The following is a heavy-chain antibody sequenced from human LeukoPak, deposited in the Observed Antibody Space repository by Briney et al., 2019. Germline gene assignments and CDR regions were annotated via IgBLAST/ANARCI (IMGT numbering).Heavy chain of an antibody. CDR2: ISGDGVST. J-gene: IGHJ4*02. CDR3: TKDIRPRYSSSSGFDY. D-gene: IGHD6-6*01. CDR1: GFSFDDYV. V-gene: IGHV3-43*02. Sequence: PGGSLRLSCAASGFSFDDYVVHWVRQPPGKGLEWVSLISGDGVSTYYADSVKGRFTISRDNSKNSLYLQMNRLRTEDTALYYCTKDIRPRYSSSSGFDYWGQGTLVTVSS.